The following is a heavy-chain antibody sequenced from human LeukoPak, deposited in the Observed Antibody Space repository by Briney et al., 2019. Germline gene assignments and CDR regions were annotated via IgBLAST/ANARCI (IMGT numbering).Heavy chain of an antibody. D-gene: IGHD5-12*01. V-gene: IGHV3-21*01. CDR3: ARDNAYDYYYYGMDV. CDR2: ISSSSSYI. Sequence: GGSLRLSCAASGFTFSSYSMNWVRQAPGKGLEWVSSISSSSSYIYYADSVKGRFTISRDNAKNSLYLQMNSLRAEDTAVYYCARDNAYDYYYYGMDVWGEGTTVTVSS. CDR1: GFTFSSYS. J-gene: IGHJ6*04.